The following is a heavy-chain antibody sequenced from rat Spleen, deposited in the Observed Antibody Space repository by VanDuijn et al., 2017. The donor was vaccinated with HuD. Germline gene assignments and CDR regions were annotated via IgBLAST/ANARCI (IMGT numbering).Heavy chain of an antibody. V-gene: IGHV5-17*01. CDR1: GFTFSDYY. Sequence: EVQLVESDGGLVQPGRSLKLSCAASGFTFSDYYMAWVRQAPKKGLEWVATIIYDGSSTYYRDSVKGRFTISRDNAKSTLYLQMDSLRSEDTATYYCARHGQLRVMDAWGQGASVTVSS. J-gene: IGHJ4*01. CDR2: IIYDGSST. CDR3: ARHGQLRVMDA. D-gene: IGHD1-10*01.